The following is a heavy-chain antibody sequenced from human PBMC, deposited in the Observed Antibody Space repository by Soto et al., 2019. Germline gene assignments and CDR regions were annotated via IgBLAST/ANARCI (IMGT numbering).Heavy chain of an antibody. CDR1: GYTFTGYY. D-gene: IGHD3-16*01. CDR2: INPNSGGT. Sequence: ASVKVPCKASGYTFTGYYMHWVRQAPGQGLEWMGWINPNSGGTNYAQKFQGWVTMTRDTSISTAYMELSRLRSDDTAVYYCARDAGGSVGPSYYYYGMDVWGQGTTVTVS. V-gene: IGHV1-2*04. J-gene: IGHJ6*02. CDR3: ARDAGGSVGPSYYYYGMDV.